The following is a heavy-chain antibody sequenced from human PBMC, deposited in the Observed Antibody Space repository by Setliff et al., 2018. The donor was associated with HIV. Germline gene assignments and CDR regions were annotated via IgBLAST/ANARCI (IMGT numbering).Heavy chain of an antibody. CDR2: TMPISGTP. J-gene: IGHJ4*02. Sequence: SVKVSCKSSGYTFTDYFMHWVRQAPGQGLEWMGGTMPISGTPNYAQKFQGRVTITADESTNTAYMELSSLRSEDTAVYYCARVGAYCGGDCSFGGGYFDYWGQGTLVTVSS. CDR3: ARVGAYCGGDCSFGGGYFDY. D-gene: IGHD2-21*02. V-gene: IGHV1-69*13. CDR1: GYTFTDYF.